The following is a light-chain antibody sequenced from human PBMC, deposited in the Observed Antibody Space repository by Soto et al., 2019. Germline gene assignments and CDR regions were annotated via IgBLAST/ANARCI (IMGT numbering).Light chain of an antibody. CDR1: ESVSSY. V-gene: IGKV3-11*01. Sequence: EIVLTQSPATLSLSPGESDTLSCRASESVSSYLAWYQQKPGQAPRLLIYDASNRATDIPARFSGSGSGTDLTLTISSLETEDFGVYYCQQRGKWPRTFGQGTKLEIK. CDR3: QQRGKWPRT. CDR2: DAS. J-gene: IGKJ2*01.